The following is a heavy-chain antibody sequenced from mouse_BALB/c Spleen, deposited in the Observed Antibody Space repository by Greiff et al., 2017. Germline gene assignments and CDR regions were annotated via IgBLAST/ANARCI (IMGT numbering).Heavy chain of an antibody. Sequence: EVQLQESGGGLVKPGGSLKLSCAASGFTFSSYAMSWVRQTPEKRLEWVASISSGGSTYYPDSVKGRFTISRDNARNILYLQMSSLRSEDTAMYYCARGEGNTWFAYWGQGTLVTVSA. CDR2: ISSGGST. CDR1: GFTFSSYA. V-gene: IGHV5-6-5*01. J-gene: IGHJ3*01. D-gene: IGHD2-1*01. CDR3: ARGEGNTWFAY.